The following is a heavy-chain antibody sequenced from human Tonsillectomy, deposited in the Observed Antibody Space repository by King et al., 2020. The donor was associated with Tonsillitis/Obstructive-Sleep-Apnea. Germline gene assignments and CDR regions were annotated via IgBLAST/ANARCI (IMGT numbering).Heavy chain of an antibody. CDR1: GFTFSSYA. V-gene: IGHV3-23*04. Sequence: VQLVESGGGLVQPGGSLRLSCAASGFTFSSYAMSWVRQAPGKGLEWVSAISGSGGSTYYADSVKGRFPISRDNSTNTPYLQMNRLRAEDTAVYYCAKDQAIRYFDWLSIGDYWGQGTLVTVSS. J-gene: IGHJ4*02. CDR3: AKDQAIRYFDWLSIGDY. CDR2: ISGSGGST. D-gene: IGHD3-9*01.